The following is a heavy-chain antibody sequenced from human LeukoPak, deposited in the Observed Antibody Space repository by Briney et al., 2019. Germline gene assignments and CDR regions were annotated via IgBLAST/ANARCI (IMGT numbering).Heavy chain of an antibody. V-gene: IGHV1-46*01. CDR3: VREKSGGTYDY. D-gene: IGHD3-16*01. CDR1: GYIFTAYY. Sequence: ASVKVSCKASGYIFTAYYIQWVRQAPGQGLEWMGTIRPGDTRTTYAQKFQGRVTMTWDMSTTTGYMELSSLRSEDTAVYYCVREKSGGTYDYWGQGTLVTVSS. CDR2: IRPGDTRT. J-gene: IGHJ4*02.